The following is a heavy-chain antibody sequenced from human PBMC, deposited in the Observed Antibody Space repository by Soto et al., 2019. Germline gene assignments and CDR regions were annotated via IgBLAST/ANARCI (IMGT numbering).Heavy chain of an antibody. J-gene: IGHJ4*02. CDR1: GGTFSSYA. V-gene: IGHV1-69*13. D-gene: IGHD3-3*01. Sequence: SVKVSCKASGGTFSSYAISWVRQAPGQGLEWMGGIIPIFGTANYAQKFQGRVTITADESTSTAYMELSSLRSEDTAVYYCARVYDFWSGYTSVDYWGQGTLVTVSS. CDR2: IIPIFGTA. CDR3: ARVYDFWSGYTSVDY.